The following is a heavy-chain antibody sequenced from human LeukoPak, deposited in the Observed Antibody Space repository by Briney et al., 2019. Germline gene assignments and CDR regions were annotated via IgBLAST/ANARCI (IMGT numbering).Heavy chain of an antibody. J-gene: IGHJ4*02. D-gene: IGHD2-15*01. CDR1: GFTFDKAW. V-gene: IGHV3-15*01. Sequence: GGSLRLSCVVSGFTFDKAWMSWVRQAPGKGLEWVGRIKSKTDGGTTDYAAPVKGRFTISRDDSKNTLYLQMNSLKTEDTALYYCTTDGYCSGGSCYSGVDWGQGTLVTVPS. CDR2: IKSKTDGGTT. CDR3: TTDGYCSGGSCYSGVD.